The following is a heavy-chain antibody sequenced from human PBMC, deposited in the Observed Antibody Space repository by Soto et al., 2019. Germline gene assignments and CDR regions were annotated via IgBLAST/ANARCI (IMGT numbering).Heavy chain of an antibody. V-gene: IGHV3-7*01. CDR2: IQQVGSEE. CDR3: ALGRTSLDV. J-gene: IGHJ6*04. D-gene: IGHD2-2*01. CDR1: GFTFNKYW. Sequence: EVQLVESGGGLVQPGGSLRLSCAASGFTFNKYWMTWVRQAPGKGLEWVANIQQVGSEEYYVDSVKGRFTISRDNADNTLYLQLNVLRAEDTAVYYCALGRTSLDVWGEGPTVTVAS.